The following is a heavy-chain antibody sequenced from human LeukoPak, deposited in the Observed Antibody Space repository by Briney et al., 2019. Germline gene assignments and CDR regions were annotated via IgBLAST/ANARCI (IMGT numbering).Heavy chain of an antibody. V-gene: IGHV1-2*02. CDR3: ARDAYYYDSSGYYSVYYYYYMDV. CDR1: GYTFTGYY. Sequence: ASVKVSCKASGYTFTGYYMHWVRQAPGQGLEWMGWINPNSGGTNYAQKFQGRVTMTRDTSISTAYMELSRLRSDDTAVYYCARDAYYYDSSGYYSVYYYYYMDVWGKGTTVTVSS. D-gene: IGHD3-22*01. J-gene: IGHJ6*03. CDR2: INPNSGGT.